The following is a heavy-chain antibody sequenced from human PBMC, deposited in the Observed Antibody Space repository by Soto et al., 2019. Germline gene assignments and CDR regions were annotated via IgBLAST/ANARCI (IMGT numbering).Heavy chain of an antibody. J-gene: IGHJ3*01. Sequence: QITLKESGPTLVKPTQTLTLTCTFSGFSLSASGEGVGWIRQPPGKAPEWLALIYWDDDKRYSPSLKSRLTVTKDTSKNQVVLTLTNMDPVDTATYYCAHVIGSEWDYSESSAEERDGFDFWGQGTVVTVSS. CDR2: IYWDDDK. CDR3: AHVIGSEWDYSESSAEERDGFDF. V-gene: IGHV2-5*02. CDR1: GFSLSASGEG. D-gene: IGHD3-22*01.